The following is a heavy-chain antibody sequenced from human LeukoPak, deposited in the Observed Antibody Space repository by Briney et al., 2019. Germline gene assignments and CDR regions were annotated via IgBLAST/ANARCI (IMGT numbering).Heavy chain of an antibody. V-gene: IGHV1-2*02. J-gene: IGHJ4*02. CDR3: ARDPTIIVVVPYLDY. D-gene: IGHD3-22*01. CDR1: GYTFTGYY. CDR2: INPNSGGT. Sequence: ASVKVSCKASGYTFTGYYMHWVRQAPGQGLEWMGWINPNSGGTNYAQKFQGRVTMTRDTSISTAYMELSRLRSDDTAVYCCARDPTIIVVVPYLDYWGQGTLVTVSS.